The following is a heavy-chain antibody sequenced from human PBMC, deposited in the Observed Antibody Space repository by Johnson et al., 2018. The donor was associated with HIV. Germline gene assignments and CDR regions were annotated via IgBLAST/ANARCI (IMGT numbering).Heavy chain of an antibody. J-gene: IGHJ3*02. Sequence: VRLVESGGGVVQPGGSLRLSCAASGFTFSNYGIHWVRQATGKGLEWVSAIGTAGDTYYPGSVKGRFTISRENAKNSLYLQMNSLRAGDTAVYYCARRNGDIHAFDIWGQGTMVTVSS. CDR1: GFTFSNYG. D-gene: IGHD2-15*01. V-gene: IGHV3-13*01. CDR2: IGTAGDT. CDR3: ARRNGDIHAFDI.